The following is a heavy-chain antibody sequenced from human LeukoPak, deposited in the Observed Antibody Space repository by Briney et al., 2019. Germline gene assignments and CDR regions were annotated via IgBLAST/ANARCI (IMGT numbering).Heavy chain of an antibody. J-gene: IGHJ4*02. CDR3: AKEDWLGFDY. CDR2: VSSSGGNT. Sequence: GGSLRLSCAASRFTFSSYAVSWVCQAQGKGLEWVSVVSSSGGNTYNADSVKGRFTISRDNSKNTLYLQMNSLRAEDTAVYYCAKEDWLGFDYWGQGPLVTVSS. CDR1: RFTFSSYA. D-gene: IGHD3/OR15-3a*01. V-gene: IGHV3-23*01.